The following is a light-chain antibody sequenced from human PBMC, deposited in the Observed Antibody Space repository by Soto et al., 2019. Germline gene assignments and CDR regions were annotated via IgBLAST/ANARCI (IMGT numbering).Light chain of an antibody. CDR2: KAS. CDR3: HHYNNYSPP. Sequence: DIQMTQSPSTLSASVGDRVTITCRASQSISIWLAWYQQKPGKAPKLLIYKASSLETGVPSRFSGSGSGTEFTLTISRLQPDDFATYYCHHYNNYSPPFGGGTKVEIK. J-gene: IGKJ4*01. CDR1: QSISIW. V-gene: IGKV1-5*03.